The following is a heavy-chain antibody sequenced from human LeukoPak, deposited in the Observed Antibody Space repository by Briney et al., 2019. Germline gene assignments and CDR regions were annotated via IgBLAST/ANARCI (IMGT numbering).Heavy chain of an antibody. V-gene: IGHV1-69*13. J-gene: IGHJ4*02. CDR1: GGTFSSYA. CDR3: ARGRYCSSTSCLPDY. CDR2: IIPIFGTA. Sequence: SVKVSCKATGGTFSSYAISWVRQAPGQGLEWMGGIIPIFGTANYAQKFQGRVTITADESTSTAYMELSSLRSEDTAVYYCARGRYCSSTSCLPDYWGQGTLVTVSS. D-gene: IGHD2-2*01.